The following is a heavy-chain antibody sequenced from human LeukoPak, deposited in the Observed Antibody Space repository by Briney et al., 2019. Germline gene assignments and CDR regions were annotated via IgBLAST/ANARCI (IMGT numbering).Heavy chain of an antibody. J-gene: IGHJ4*02. Sequence: SETLSLTCAVSGFSISSDYFWGWIRQPPGKGLEWIGSISHSGSTYYNPSLKSRVTISIDTSKNHFSLKLSSVTAADTALFYCARGMSAYGGFGPFDYFDYWGQGTLVTVSS. CDR1: GFSISSDYF. CDR2: ISHSGST. V-gene: IGHV4-38-2*01. CDR3: ARGMSAYGGFGPFDYFDY. D-gene: IGHD4-23*01.